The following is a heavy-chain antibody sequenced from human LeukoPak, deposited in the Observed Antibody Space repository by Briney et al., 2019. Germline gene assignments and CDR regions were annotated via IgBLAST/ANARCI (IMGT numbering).Heavy chain of an antibody. CDR2: ISNDGSIQ. V-gene: IGHV3-30-3*01. D-gene: IGHD3-10*01. Sequence: GGSLRLSCAASGFTFSSYAMSWVRQAPGKGLEWVAVISNDGSIQYYTDSVKGRFIISRDDSKNRMYLQMNSLRVDDTALYYCARGPDPVVRGPRRAFDLWGQGTRVTVSS. CDR3: ARGPDPVVRGPRRAFDL. J-gene: IGHJ3*01. CDR1: GFTFSSYA.